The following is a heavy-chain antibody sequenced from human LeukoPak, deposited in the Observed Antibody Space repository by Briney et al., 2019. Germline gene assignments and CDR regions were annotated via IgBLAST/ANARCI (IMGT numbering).Heavy chain of an antibody. CDR3: AKDLLPGSWTKFDY. D-gene: IGHD6-13*01. V-gene: IGHV3-23*01. Sequence: QSGGSLRLSCAASGFTFGSSAMSWVRQAPGKGPEWVSTFSRSGPDTYYADSVKGRFTISRDNSQYTLYLQMNSLRAEDTAVYYCAKDLLPGSWTKFDYWGQGTLVTVSS. CDR2: FSRSGPDT. J-gene: IGHJ4*02. CDR1: GFTFGSSA.